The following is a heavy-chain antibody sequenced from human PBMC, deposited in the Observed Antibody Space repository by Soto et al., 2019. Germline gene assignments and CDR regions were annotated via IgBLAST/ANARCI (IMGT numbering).Heavy chain of an antibody. J-gene: IGHJ6*02. CDR3: ARGGDSSSWDDYYYCMDV. CDR1: GGTFSSYA. Sequence: QVQLVQSGAEVKKPGSSVKVSCKASGGTFSSYAISWVRQAPGQGLEWMGGIIPIFGTANYAQKFQGRFTITAHDSTLPAYIELSSLRSEDTAVYYCARGGDSSSWDDYYYCMDVWGQGTTVTVSS. D-gene: IGHD6-13*01. V-gene: IGHV1-69*12. CDR2: IIPIFGTA.